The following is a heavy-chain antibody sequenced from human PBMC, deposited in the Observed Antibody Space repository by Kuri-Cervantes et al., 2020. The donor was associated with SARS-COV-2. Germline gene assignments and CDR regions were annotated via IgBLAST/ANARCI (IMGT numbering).Heavy chain of an antibody. CDR1: GFTFSSYA. J-gene: IGHJ5*02. Sequence: GGSLRLSCAASGFTFSSYAMHWVRQAPGKGLEWVAVISYDGSNKYYADSVKGRFTISRDNSKNTLYLQMNSLRAEDTAVYYCARDGIAAAERGGWFDPWGQGTLVNVSS. CDR2: ISYDGSNK. D-gene: IGHD6-13*01. V-gene: IGHV3-30*04. CDR3: ARDGIAAAERGGWFDP.